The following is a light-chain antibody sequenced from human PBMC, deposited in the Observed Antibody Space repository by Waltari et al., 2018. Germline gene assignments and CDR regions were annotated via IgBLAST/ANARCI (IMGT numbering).Light chain of an antibody. J-gene: IGKJ5*01. CDR2: MGS. Sequence: DVVMTQSPLSLPVTPGEPASISCRSSQSLLASNGDNYLNWYLQKPGQSPQVLMYMGSYRASGVPDRFSGSGSGTDFTLKVSRVEAEDVGVYYCMQAAHAPITFGQGTRLERK. CDR3: MQAAHAPIT. V-gene: IGKV2-28*01. CDR1: QSLLASNGDNY.